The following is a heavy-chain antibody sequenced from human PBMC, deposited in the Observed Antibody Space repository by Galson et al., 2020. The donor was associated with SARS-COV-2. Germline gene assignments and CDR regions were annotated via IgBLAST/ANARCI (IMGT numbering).Heavy chain of an antibody. V-gene: IGHV3-64*01. CDR1: GFTFSSFG. CDR3: ARWRYSSGWSFFDH. Sequence: GGSLRLSCADSGFTFSSFGMGWVRQAPGKGPEYVSPISRNGVSAYYANSVMGRFTISRDNSKNTLYLQMGGLRAEDMAVYFCARWRYSSGWSFFDHWGQGTLVTVSS. D-gene: IGHD6-19*01. CDR2: ISRNGVSA. J-gene: IGHJ4*02.